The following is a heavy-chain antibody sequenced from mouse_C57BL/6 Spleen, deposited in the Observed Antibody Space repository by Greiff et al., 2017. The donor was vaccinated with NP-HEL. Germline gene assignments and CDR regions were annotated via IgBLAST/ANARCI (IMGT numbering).Heavy chain of an antibody. Sequence: VQLQQSGAELARPGASVKMSCKASGYTFTSYTMHWVKQRPGQGLEWIGYINPSSGYTKYNQKFKDKATLTADKSSSTAYMQLSSLTSEDSAVYYCASFYYGNSIYAMDYWGQGTSVTVSS. J-gene: IGHJ4*01. CDR1: GYTFTSYT. CDR2: INPSSGYT. CDR3: ASFYYGNSIYAMDY. V-gene: IGHV1-4*01. D-gene: IGHD2-1*01.